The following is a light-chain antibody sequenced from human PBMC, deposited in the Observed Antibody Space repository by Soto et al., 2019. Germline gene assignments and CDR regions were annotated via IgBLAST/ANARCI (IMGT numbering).Light chain of an antibody. CDR3: QQYNSYST. CDR2: KAS. J-gene: IGKJ1*01. V-gene: IGKV1-5*03. CDR1: QSISGW. Sequence: DIQMTQSPSTLSASVGDRVTIICRASQSISGWLAWYQQKPGKAPKLLIYKASSLESGVPSRFSGSRSGTEFTLTISSLQPDDFATYYCQQYNSYSTFGQGTKVEI.